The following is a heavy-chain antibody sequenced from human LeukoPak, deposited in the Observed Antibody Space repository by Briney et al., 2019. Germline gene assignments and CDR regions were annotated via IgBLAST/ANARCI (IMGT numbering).Heavy chain of an antibody. J-gene: IGHJ3*02. CDR2: QWYDVSTK. D-gene: IGHD3-10*02. V-gene: IGHV3-30*02. CDR3: AKDVPGHGAFDI. CDR1: RFTLSSSG. Sequence: GGSLRLSCAPSRFTLSSSGMHSVPHAPGGRLERVAFQWYDVSTKYYADSVKGRFTISRDNSKNTLYLQMNSLRVEDTAVYYCAKDVPGHGAFDIWGQGTMVTVSS.